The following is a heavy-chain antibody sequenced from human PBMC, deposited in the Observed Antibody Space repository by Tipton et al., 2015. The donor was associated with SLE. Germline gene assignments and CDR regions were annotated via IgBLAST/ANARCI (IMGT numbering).Heavy chain of an antibody. Sequence: QSGAEVKKPGASVKVSCKASGYTFTSYAMHWVRQAPGQRLEWMGWINADNGNTNYAQKLQGRVTVTTDTSTSTAYMELRSLRSDDTAVYYCARDWGDYYYDSRVPGDWGQGTLVTVSS. J-gene: IGHJ4*02. V-gene: IGHV1-3*01. D-gene: IGHD3-22*01. CDR3: ARDWGDYYYDSRVPGD. CDR1: GYTFTSYA. CDR2: INADNGNT.